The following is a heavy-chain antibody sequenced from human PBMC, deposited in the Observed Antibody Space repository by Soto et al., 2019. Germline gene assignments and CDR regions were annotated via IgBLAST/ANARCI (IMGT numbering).Heavy chain of an antibody. CDR1: GYTFTSYR. Sequence: ASVKVSCKASGYTFTSYRISWVRQAPGQGLEGKGWINADNDNTKYSQKFQGRVTITRDTSASTAYMELSSLRSEDTAVYYCARGITLPTPLDYWGQGTLVTVSS. D-gene: IGHD1-20*01. CDR3: ARGITLPTPLDY. J-gene: IGHJ4*02. CDR2: INADNDNT. V-gene: IGHV1-3*01.